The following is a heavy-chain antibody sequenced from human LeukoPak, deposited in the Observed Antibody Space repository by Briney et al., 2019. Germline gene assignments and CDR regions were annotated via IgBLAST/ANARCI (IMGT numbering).Heavy chain of an antibody. CDR3: ARARWLRLSWFDP. D-gene: IGHD5-12*01. Sequence: SETLSLTCAVYGGSFSVYSWGGFPQPPGKGLDWMGEINHSGSTNYNPSLKSRVTISVDTSKNQFSLKLSSVTAADTAVYYCARARWLRLSWFDPWGQGTLVTVSS. CDR1: GGSFSVYS. V-gene: IGHV4-34*01. J-gene: IGHJ5*02. CDR2: INHSGST.